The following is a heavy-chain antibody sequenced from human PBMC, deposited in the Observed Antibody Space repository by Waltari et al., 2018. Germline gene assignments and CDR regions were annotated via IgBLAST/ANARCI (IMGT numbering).Heavy chain of an antibody. CDR3: ARDGNPLLRYYGMDV. Sequence: QVQLVQSGAEVKKPGASVKVSCKASGYTFTSYGISWVRQDPGQGLEWMGWISAYNGNTNYAQKLQGRVTITADESTSTAYMELSSLRSEDTAVYYCARDGNPLLRYYGMDVWGQGTTVTVSS. V-gene: IGHV1-18*01. CDR1: GYTFTSYG. CDR2: ISAYNGNT. D-gene: IGHD2-15*01. J-gene: IGHJ6*02.